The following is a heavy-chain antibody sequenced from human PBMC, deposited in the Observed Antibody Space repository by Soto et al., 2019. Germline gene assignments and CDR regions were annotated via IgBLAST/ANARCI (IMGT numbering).Heavy chain of an antibody. CDR3: ARDHSEGYYYYYGMDV. CDR1: GFTFSSYA. CDR2: ISYDGSKT. D-gene: IGHD4-4*01. J-gene: IGHJ6*02. V-gene: IGHV3-30-3*01. Sequence: GGSLRLSCAASGFTFSSYAMHWVRQAPGKGLDWVAVISYDGSKTYYADSVKGRFTISRDNSKNTLYLQMNSLRAEDTAVYYCARDHSEGYYYYYGMDVWGQGTTVTVSS.